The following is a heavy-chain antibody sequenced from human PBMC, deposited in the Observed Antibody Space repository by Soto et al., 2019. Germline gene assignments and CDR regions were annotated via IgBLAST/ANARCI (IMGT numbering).Heavy chain of an antibody. V-gene: IGHV4-30-2*02. CDR2: IYHSGST. CDR3: ARSTGYGDSYFDY. J-gene: IGHJ4*02. CDR1: GGSISSGGYS. Sequence: TLSLTCTVSGGSISSGGYSWSWIRQPPGKGLEWIGYIYHSGSTYYNPSLKSRVTISGDTSKNDFSLELTSVTAADTAVYYCARSTGYGDSYFDYWGRGTLVTVSS. D-gene: IGHD4-17*01.